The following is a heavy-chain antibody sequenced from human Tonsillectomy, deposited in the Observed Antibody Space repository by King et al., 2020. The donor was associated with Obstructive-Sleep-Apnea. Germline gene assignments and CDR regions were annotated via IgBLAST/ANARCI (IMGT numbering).Heavy chain of an antibody. V-gene: IGHV3-9*01. CDR2: ISWNSGSI. CDR1: GFTFDDYA. Sequence: VQLVESGGGLVQPGRSLRLSCAASGFTFDDYAMHWIRQAPGKGLEWVSGISWNSGSIGYADSVKGRFTISRDNAKNSLYLQMNSLRAEDTALYYCAKYGSSTTSYYYFDYWGQGALVTVSS. CDR3: AKYGSSTTSYYYFDY. J-gene: IGHJ4*02. D-gene: IGHD2-2*01.